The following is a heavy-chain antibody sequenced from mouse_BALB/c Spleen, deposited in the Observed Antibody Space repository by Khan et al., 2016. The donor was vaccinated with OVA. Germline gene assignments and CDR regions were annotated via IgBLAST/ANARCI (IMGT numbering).Heavy chain of an antibody. CDR2: INTCGAYT. J-gene: IGHJ3*01. V-gene: IGHV5-6*01. CDR1: GFTFSTYG. D-gene: IGHD1-1*01. CDR3: ARLAYYESSEGFAY. Sequence: EVQGVESGGDFVRPGGSLKLSCAASGFTFSTYGMSWVRQTPDKRLEWVATINTCGAYTYYPDSVKGRFPISRDNAKNTLYLQLSSLKYEATAIYDCARLAYYESSEGFAYWGQGTLVTVSA.